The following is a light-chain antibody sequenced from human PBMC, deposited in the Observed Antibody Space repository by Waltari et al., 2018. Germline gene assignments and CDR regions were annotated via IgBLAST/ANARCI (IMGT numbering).Light chain of an antibody. Sequence: IVMTQYPATRSASPGDRATLACRARQSVSSNLAWYQHKPGQSPRLLIYAASTRATGIPARFSGSGSGTEFTLTISSMQSEDFAVYFCQQYDNWPKTFGQGTKVEIK. CDR2: AAS. CDR1: QSVSSN. V-gene: IGKV3-15*01. CDR3: QQYDNWPKT. J-gene: IGKJ1*01.